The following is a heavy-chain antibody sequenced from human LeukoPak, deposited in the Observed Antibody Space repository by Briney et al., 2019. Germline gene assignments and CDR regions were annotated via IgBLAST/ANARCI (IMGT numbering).Heavy chain of an antibody. D-gene: IGHD4-17*01. CDR2: ISGSGGNT. CDR1: GFTFSSHG. V-gene: IGHV3-23*01. J-gene: IGHJ4*02. Sequence: GETLRLSCAASGFTFSSHGMNWVRQAPGQGLEWFSGISGSGGNTYYADSVKGRFTISRDNSKNTLYLKMNSLRAEDTAVYYCAKDIAGYDYGDYIFDYWGQGTLVTVSS. CDR3: AKDIAGYDYGDYIFDY.